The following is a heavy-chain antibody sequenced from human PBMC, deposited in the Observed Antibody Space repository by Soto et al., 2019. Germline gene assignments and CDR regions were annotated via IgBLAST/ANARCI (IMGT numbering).Heavy chain of an antibody. V-gene: IGHV1-69*01. J-gene: IGHJ4*02. Sequence: QVQLVQSGAEVKKPGSSVKVSCKASGGTFSSYAISWVRQAPGQGREWMGGIIPIFGTANYAEKFQGRVTITADEATSTAYMELSSLRSEDTAVYYCAGEDDYNRYDLDYWGQETLVTVSS. CDR2: IIPIFGTA. CDR3: AGEDDYNRYDLDY. CDR1: GGTFSSYA. D-gene: IGHD4-4*01.